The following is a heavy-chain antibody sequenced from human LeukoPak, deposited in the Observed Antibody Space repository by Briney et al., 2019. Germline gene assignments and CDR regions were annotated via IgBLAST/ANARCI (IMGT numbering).Heavy chain of an antibody. Sequence: GGSLRLSSAASGFTFSSYWMSWVCQAPRKGLEWVANIKEDGSAKYYVDSVKGRFTISRDNAKNSLYLQMNNLSAEDTAVYYCVRDSPGYGAYDFDWGQGTLVTVSS. CDR2: IKEDGSAK. J-gene: IGHJ4*02. CDR1: GFTFSSYW. V-gene: IGHV3-7*01. CDR3: VRDSPGYGAYDFD. D-gene: IGHD5-12*01.